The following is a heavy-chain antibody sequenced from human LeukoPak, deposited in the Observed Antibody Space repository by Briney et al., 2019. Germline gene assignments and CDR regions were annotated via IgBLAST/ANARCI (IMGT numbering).Heavy chain of an antibody. CDR3: ARDFSVGATTYFDH. Sequence: ASVKVSCSASGYTFSSYGISWVRQAPGQVLEWMGWISAYSGETNYAQNFQGRVTMTTDTSTSTAYMEVRGLRSDDTAVYYCARDFSVGATTYFDHWGPGTLVTVSS. V-gene: IGHV1-18*01. J-gene: IGHJ4*02. CDR1: GYTFSSYG. D-gene: IGHD1-26*01. CDR2: ISAYSGET.